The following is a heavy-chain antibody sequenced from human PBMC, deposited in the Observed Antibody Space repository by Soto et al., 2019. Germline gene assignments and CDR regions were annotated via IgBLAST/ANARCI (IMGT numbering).Heavy chain of an antibody. J-gene: IGHJ2*01. CDR1: GFSFRNCG. Sequence: QVQLVESGGGVVQPGRSLRLSCGASGFSFRNCGMHWVRQAPGKGMEWLAIIWHDGSEKYYADSVKGRFTISRDNSKNTLYLEVNSLRDEDTAVYYCAKDGFYDSGGHWYFDFWGRGTLVTVSS. D-gene: IGHD3-22*01. CDR3: AKDGFYDSGGHWYFDF. V-gene: IGHV3-33*06. CDR2: IWHDGSEK.